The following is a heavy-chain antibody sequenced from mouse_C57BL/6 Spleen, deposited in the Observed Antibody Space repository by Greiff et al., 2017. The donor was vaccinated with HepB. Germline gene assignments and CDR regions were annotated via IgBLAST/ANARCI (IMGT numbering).Heavy chain of an antibody. D-gene: IGHD1-1*01. J-gene: IGHJ1*03. Sequence: EVQLQQSVAELVRPGASVKLSCTASGFNIKNTYMHWVKQRPEQGLEWIGRIDPANGNTKYAPKFQGKATITADTSSNTAYLQLSSLTSEDTAIYYCARSLNWDGSDWYFDVWGTGTTVTVSS. CDR1: GFNIKNTY. V-gene: IGHV14-3*01. CDR3: ARSLNWDGSDWYFDV. CDR2: IDPANGNT.